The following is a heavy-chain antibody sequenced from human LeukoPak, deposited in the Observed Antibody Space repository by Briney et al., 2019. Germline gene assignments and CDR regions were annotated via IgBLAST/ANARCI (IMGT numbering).Heavy chain of an antibody. CDR2: IIPILGIA. CDR3: ARSRYLLRFLEWLRPAHFDY. V-gene: IGHV1-69*02. CDR1: GGTFSSYT. D-gene: IGHD3-3*01. J-gene: IGHJ4*02. Sequence: SVKVSCKASGGTFSSYTISWVRQAPGQGLEWMGRIIPILGIANYAQKFQGRVTITADKSTSTAYMELSSLRSEDTAVYYCARSRYLLRFLEWLRPAHFDYWGQGTLVTVSS.